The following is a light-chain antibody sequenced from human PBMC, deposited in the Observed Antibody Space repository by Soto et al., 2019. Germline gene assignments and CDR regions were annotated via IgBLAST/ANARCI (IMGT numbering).Light chain of an antibody. V-gene: IGLV2-11*01. CDR1: SSDVGGYKS. CDR2: DVT. J-gene: IGLJ1*01. Sequence: QSALTQPRSVSGSPGQSVTISCAGTSSDVGGYKSVSWYQQHPGKATKLILYDVTKRPSGVTDRFSASKSGNTASLTISGLQAEDEDAYYGCSYAGSYSPYVFGTGTKLTVL. CDR3: CSYAGSYSPYV.